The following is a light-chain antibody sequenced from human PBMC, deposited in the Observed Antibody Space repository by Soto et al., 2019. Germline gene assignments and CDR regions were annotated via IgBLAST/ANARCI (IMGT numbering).Light chain of an antibody. CDR2: LGF. CDR3: METLQNLVI. Sequence: DIVMTQSPLSLPVTPGEPASISCRSSQSLLHSDGYNYLDWYMQKPGQSPQLLIYLGFNRASGVPDRFSRSESGTDFTLKISRVEGDDVGVYYCMETLQNLVIFGPGTKMDIK. CDR1: QSLLHSDGYNY. V-gene: IGKV2-28*01. J-gene: IGKJ3*01.